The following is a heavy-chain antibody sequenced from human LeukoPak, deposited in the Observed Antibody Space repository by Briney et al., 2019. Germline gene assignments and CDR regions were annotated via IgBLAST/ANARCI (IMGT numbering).Heavy chain of an antibody. Sequence: PSETLSLTCTVSGGFISNYYWSWIRQPPGKGLEWIGYIHYSGRTNSNSSLKSRVTISVDTSKNQLSLKVRSVTAADTAVYYCARDRSEYSSGWYHPGHWGPGTLVTVSS. D-gene: IGHD6-19*01. V-gene: IGHV4-59*01. J-gene: IGHJ4*02. CDR2: IHYSGRT. CDR1: GGFISNYY. CDR3: ARDRSEYSSGWYHPGH.